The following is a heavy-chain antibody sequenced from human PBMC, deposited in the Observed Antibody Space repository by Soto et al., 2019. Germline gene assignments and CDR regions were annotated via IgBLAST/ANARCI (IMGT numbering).Heavy chain of an antibody. D-gene: IGHD4-17*01. Sequence: QLQLQESGSGLVKPSQTLSLTCAVSGGSISSGGYSWSWIRQPPGKGLEWIGYIYHSGSTYYNPSFRGRVTISVDRSKNQCSLKLRSVTTADTSVYYCASGLVTTLHYWGQGTMVTVSS. J-gene: IGHJ4*02. CDR1: GGSISSGGYS. V-gene: IGHV4-30-2*01. CDR2: IYHSGST. CDR3: ASGLVTTLHY.